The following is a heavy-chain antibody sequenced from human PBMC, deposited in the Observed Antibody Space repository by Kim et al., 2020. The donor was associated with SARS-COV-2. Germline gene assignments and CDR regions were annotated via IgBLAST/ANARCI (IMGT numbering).Heavy chain of an antibody. D-gene: IGHD3-22*01. CDR2: IYYSGST. CDR1: GGSISSYY. J-gene: IGHJ3*02. Sequence: SETLSLTCTASGGSISSYYWSWIRQPPGKGLEWIGYIYYSGSTNYNPSLKSRVTISVDTSKNQFSLKLSSVTAADTAVYYVARDARYYYDSTLIGAFDI. CDR3: ARDARYYYDSTLIGAFDI. V-gene: IGHV4-59*01.